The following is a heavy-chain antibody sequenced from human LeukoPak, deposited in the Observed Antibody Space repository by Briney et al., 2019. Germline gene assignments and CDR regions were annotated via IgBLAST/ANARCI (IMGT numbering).Heavy chain of an antibody. CDR3: AREGNYDFWSGYYSSFYYYYGMDV. Sequence: SQTLSLTCAISGDSVSSNSAAWNWIRQSPSRGLEWLGRTYYRSKWYNDYAVSVKSRITINPDTSNNQFSLQLNSVTPEDTAVYYCAREGNYDFWSGYYSSFYYYYGMDVWGQGTTVTVSS. V-gene: IGHV6-1*01. J-gene: IGHJ6*02. D-gene: IGHD3-3*01. CDR1: GDSVSSNSAA. CDR2: TYYRSKWYN.